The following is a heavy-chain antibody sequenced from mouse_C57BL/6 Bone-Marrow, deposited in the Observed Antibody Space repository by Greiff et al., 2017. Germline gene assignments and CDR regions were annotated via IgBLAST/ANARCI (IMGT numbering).Heavy chain of an antibody. CDR2: IYPGNSDT. J-gene: IGHJ4*01. D-gene: IGHD1-1*01. V-gene: IGHV1-5*01. Sequence: VQLQQSGTVLARPGASVKMSCKTSGYTFTSYWMHWVKQRPGQGLEWIGAIYPGNSDTSYNQKFKGKAKLTAVTSASTAYMALSSLTNEDSAVYYCTNNYYGSPYYYAMDYWGQGTSVTVSS. CDR3: TNNYYGSPYYYAMDY. CDR1: GYTFTSYW.